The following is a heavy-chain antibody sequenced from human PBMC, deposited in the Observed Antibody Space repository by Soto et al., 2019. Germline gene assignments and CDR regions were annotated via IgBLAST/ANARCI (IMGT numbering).Heavy chain of an antibody. Sequence: QVQLVQSGAEVQKPGASVKVSCQASGYTLTSHHLHWVRQAHGQGLEWMGIINPNDGGTLYAQKFQGRGTMTRDTSTSTAYMELSSLRSEDTAVYYCARVAWQSLDYWGQGTLVTVSS. D-gene: IGHD5-12*01. V-gene: IGHV1-46*01. CDR1: GYTLTSHH. CDR2: INPNDGGT. CDR3: ARVAWQSLDY. J-gene: IGHJ4*02.